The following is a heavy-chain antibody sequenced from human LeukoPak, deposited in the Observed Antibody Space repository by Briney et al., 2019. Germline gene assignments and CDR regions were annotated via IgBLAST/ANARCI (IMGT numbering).Heavy chain of an antibody. J-gene: IGHJ4*02. CDR2: TSGSGGST. D-gene: IGHD3-22*01. CDR3: ASPRAYYYDSSGYYPHFDY. Sequence: PGGSLRLSCAASGFTFSSYAMSWVRQAPGKGLEWVSATSGSGGSTYYADSVKGRFTISRDNSKNTLYLQMNSLRAEDTAVYYCASPRAYYYDSSGYYPHFDYWGQGTLVTVSS. V-gene: IGHV3-23*01. CDR1: GFTFSSYA.